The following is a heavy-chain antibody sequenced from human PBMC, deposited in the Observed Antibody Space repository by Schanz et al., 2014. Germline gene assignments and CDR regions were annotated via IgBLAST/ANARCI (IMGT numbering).Heavy chain of an antibody. CDR1: GYTFTSYG. Sequence: QVQLVQSGAEVKKPGASVKVSCKASGYTFTSYGISWVRQAPGQGLEWMGWISAYNGNTKYPQNLQGRVTMTTDTSTSTVDMELRSRRSDDTAVYYCARSAGRDFWSGYYTRFDYWGQGTLVTVSP. V-gene: IGHV1-18*01. D-gene: IGHD3-3*01. J-gene: IGHJ4*02. CDR3: ARSAGRDFWSGYYTRFDY. CDR2: ISAYNGNT.